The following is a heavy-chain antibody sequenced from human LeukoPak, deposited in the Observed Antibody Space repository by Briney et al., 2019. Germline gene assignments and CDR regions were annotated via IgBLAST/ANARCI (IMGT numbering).Heavy chain of an antibody. CDR1: GFTFSSYW. J-gene: IGHJ3*02. CDR3: ARESDYGAFDI. D-gene: IGHD3-16*01. V-gene: IGHV3-7*01. Sequence: SGGSLRLSCAASGFTFSSYWMSWVRQAPGKGVEWVVNIKQDGIEKYYVDPVTRRFTISRHNAKHSLYLQMNSPRAEDTAVYYCARESDYGAFDIWGQGTMVTVSS. CDR2: IKQDGIEK.